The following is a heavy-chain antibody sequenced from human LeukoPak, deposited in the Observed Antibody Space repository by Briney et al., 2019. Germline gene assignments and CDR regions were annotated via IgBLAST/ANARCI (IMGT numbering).Heavy chain of an antibody. V-gene: IGHV1-2*02. CDR1: GGTFSSYA. Sequence: GASVKVSCKASGGTFSSYAISWVRQAPGQGLEWMGWINPNSGGTNYQGRVTMTRDTSISTAYMELSRLRSDDTAVYYCARYHPDTADDYWGQGTLVTVSS. J-gene: IGHJ4*02. D-gene: IGHD5-18*01. CDR2: INPNSGGT. CDR3: ARYHPDTADDY.